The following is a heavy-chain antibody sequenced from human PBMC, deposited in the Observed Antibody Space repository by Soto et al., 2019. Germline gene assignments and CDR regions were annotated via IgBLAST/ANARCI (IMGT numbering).Heavy chain of an antibody. CDR1: GYTFTSYA. V-gene: IGHV1-3*01. J-gene: IGHJ4*02. CDR2: INAGNGNT. Sequence: GASVKVSCKASGYTFTSYAMHWVRQAPGQRLEWMGWINAGNGNTKYSQKFQGRVTITRDTSASTAYMELSSLRSEDTAVYYCARATKYYDSSGYHFRSFDYWGQGTLVTVSS. CDR3: ARATKYYDSSGYHFRSFDY. D-gene: IGHD3-22*01.